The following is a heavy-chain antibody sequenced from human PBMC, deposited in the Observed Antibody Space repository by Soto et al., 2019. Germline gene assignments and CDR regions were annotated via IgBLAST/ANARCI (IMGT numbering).Heavy chain of an antibody. CDR3: AKLNSLGYYFDY. CDR2: IYYSGST. V-gene: IGHV4-39*01. J-gene: IGHJ4*02. CDR1: SGSVYSSSYY. Sequence: QLQLQESGPGLVKPSETLSLTCTVSSGSVYSSSYYWGWIRQPPGKGLEWIGTIYYSGSTYYNPSLESRVTISVDTSNNQFSLNLTSVTAADTAVYYCAKLNSLGYYFDYWGQGTLVTVSS. D-gene: IGHD3-16*01.